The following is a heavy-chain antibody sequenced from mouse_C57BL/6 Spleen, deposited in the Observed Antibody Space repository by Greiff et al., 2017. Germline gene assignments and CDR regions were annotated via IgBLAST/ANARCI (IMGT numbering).Heavy chain of an antibody. CDR3: TRGGDGATGYFDY. D-gene: IGHD1-1*02. V-gene: IGHV1-5*01. Sequence: EVKLQESGTVLARPGASVKMSCKTSGYTFTSYWMHWVKQRPGQGLEWIGAIYPGNSDTSYNQQFKGKAKLTAVTSASTAYMELSNLTNEDSAVYYCTRGGDGATGYFDYWGQGTTLTVSS. CDR2: IYPGNSDT. CDR1: GYTFTSYW. J-gene: IGHJ2*01.